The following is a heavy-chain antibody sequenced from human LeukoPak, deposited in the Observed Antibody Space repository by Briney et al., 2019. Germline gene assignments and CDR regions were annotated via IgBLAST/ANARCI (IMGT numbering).Heavy chain of an antibody. J-gene: IGHJ5*02. CDR3: ARDCTNSVCYNWFDP. D-gene: IGHD2-8*01. Sequence: GGSLRLSCAASGFTSDDYGMNWVRQAPGKGLEWVSSISSSSSYIYYADSVKGRFTISRDNAKNSLYLQMNSLRAEDTAVYYCARDCTNSVCYNWFDPWGQGTRVTVSS. V-gene: IGHV3-21*01. CDR2: ISSSSSYI. CDR1: GFTSDDYG.